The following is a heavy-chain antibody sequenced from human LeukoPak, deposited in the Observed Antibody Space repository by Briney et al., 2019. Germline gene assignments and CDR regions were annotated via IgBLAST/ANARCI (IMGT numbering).Heavy chain of an antibody. CDR1: GYTFTAYY. J-gene: IGHJ4*02. Sequence: ASVKVSCKASGYTFTAYYMHWVRQAPGQGPEWLGWINPNTGDTNYAQSCQGRITMTRDTSINTAYMELRNLDYDDTAVYYCASDRPPSNWGQGTLVTVS. V-gene: IGHV1-2*02. D-gene: IGHD1-14*01. CDR2: INPNTGDT. CDR3: ASDRPPSN.